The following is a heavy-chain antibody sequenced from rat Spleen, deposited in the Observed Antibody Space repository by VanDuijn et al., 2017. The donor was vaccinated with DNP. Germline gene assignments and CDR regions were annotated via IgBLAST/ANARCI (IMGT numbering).Heavy chain of an antibody. J-gene: IGHJ2*01. CDR3: ARQGGFDYFDY. CDR1: GFTFSDYA. V-gene: IGHV5-17*01. Sequence: EVQLVESGGDLVQTGRSLRLSCAASGFTFSDYAMAWVRQAPRKGLEWVATISYDDSRTYYRDSVKGRFTISRDNAKSTLYLQMDSLRSEDTATYYCARQGGFDYFDYWGQGVMVTVSS. CDR2: ISYDDSRT. D-gene: IGHD1-6*01.